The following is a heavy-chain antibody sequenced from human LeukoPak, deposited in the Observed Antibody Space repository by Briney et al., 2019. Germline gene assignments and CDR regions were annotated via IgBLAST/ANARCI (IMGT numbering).Heavy chain of an antibody. J-gene: IGHJ4*02. Sequence: MSSETLSLTCTVPGGSISRYYWSWLRQPAGKGLEWIGRIYTSGSTNYNPSLKSRVTMSVDTSKNQFSLKLSSVTAADTAVYYCARDDYDSSGYHLYFDYWGQGTLVTVSS. D-gene: IGHD3-22*01. CDR3: ARDDYDSSGYHLYFDY. CDR2: IYTSGST. CDR1: GGSISRYY. V-gene: IGHV4-4*07.